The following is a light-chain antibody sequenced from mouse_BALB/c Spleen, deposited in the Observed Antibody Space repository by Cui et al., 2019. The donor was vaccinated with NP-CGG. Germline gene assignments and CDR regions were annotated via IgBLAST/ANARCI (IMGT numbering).Light chain of an antibody. CDR2: GTN. Sequence: QAVVTQESALTTSPGETVTLTCRSSLGAVTTSNYANWVQEKPDHLFTGLIGGTNNRAPGVPARFSGSLIGDKAALTITGAQTEDEAIYFCALWYSNHWVFGGGTKLTVL. J-gene: IGLJ1*01. CDR3: ALWYSNHWV. CDR1: LGAVTTSNY. V-gene: IGLV1*01.